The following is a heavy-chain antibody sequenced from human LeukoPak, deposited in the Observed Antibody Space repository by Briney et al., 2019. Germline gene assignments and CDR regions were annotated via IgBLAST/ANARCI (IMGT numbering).Heavy chain of an antibody. J-gene: IGHJ5*02. D-gene: IGHD3-10*01. CDR2: INHSGST. CDR1: GGSFSGYY. Sequence: SETLSLTCAVYGGSFSGYYWSWIRQPPGKGLEWIGEINHSGSTNYNPSLKSRVTISVDTSKNQFSLELSSVTAADTAVYYCARGLVVYYYGSGSHNWFDPWGQGTLVTVSS. V-gene: IGHV4-34*01. CDR3: ARGLVVYYYGSGSHNWFDP.